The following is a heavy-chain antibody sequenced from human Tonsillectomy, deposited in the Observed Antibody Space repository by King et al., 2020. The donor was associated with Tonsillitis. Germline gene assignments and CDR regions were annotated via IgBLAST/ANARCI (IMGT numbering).Heavy chain of an antibody. J-gene: IGHJ4*02. CDR3: VRDNWGMHD. CDR2: INNDGSGT. CDR1: GFIFSNYW. Sequence: VQLVESGGGLVQPGGSLTLSCAASGFIFSNYWMHWVRQGPGKGLEWVAHINNDGSGTTYADSVKGRFTISRDNAKSTLHLQGNSMRDEDMAVYYCVRDNWGMHDWGQGTLITVSS. V-gene: IGHV3-74*01. D-gene: IGHD7-27*01.